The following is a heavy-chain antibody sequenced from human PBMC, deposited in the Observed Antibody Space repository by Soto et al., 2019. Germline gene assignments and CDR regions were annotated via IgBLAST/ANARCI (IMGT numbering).Heavy chain of an antibody. CDR2: ISSSGRTI. J-gene: IGHJ4*02. CDR1: GFAFSDPY. Sequence: QVQLVESGGGLVKPGGSLRLSCAASGFAFSDPYMSWIRQAPGKGLEWISYISSSGRTIYYADSVKGRFTISRDNAKKSLYLQMDSLTADDTAVYYCARGGASVTTPFDYWGQRTQVTVSS. CDR3: ARGGASVTTPFDY. V-gene: IGHV3-11*01. D-gene: IGHD4-17*01.